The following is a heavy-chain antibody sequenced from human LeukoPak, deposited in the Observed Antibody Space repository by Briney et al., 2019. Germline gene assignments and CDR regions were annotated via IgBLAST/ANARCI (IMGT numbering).Heavy chain of an antibody. J-gene: IGHJ4*02. CDR2: IISGGST. V-gene: IGHV3-23*01. D-gene: IGHD2-21*02. Sequence: PGGSLRLSCAASGFTFNSYAMSWVRQAPGKGLEWVSAIISGGSTFYADSVKGRFTISRDNSKNTLYLQMNTLRAEDTAVYYCAKEVVVTATLRYFDYWGQGTLVTVSS. CDR3: AKEVVVTATLRYFDY. CDR1: GFTFNSYA.